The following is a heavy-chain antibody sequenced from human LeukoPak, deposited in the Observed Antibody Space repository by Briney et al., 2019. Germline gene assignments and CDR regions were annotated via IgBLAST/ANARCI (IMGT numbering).Heavy chain of an antibody. CDR3: ARMDTAMDSFDY. Sequence: SETLSLTCTVSGGSISTYYWSWIRQPPGKVLEWIGCIFYSGSTNYSPSLKSRVTISVDTSTNRFSLKLSSVTAADTAAYYCARMDTAMDSFDYWGQGTLVTVSS. J-gene: IGHJ4*02. D-gene: IGHD5-18*01. CDR1: GGSISTYY. V-gene: IGHV4-59*01. CDR2: IFYSGST.